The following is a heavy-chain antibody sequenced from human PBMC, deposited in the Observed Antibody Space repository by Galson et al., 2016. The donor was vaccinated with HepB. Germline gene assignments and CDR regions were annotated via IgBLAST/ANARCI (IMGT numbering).Heavy chain of an antibody. D-gene: IGHD4-17*01. J-gene: IGHJ4*02. CDR3: ARDHYGDYYFDS. V-gene: IGHV3-74*01. Sequence: SLRLSCAASGFPFNHFWMHWVRQAAGKGPVWVARINNDRSSTNYADSVRGRFTISRDNGMNTLYLQIHSLRVDDTATYFCARDHYGDYYFDSWGRGTLVVVSS. CDR1: GFPFNHFW. CDR2: INNDRSST.